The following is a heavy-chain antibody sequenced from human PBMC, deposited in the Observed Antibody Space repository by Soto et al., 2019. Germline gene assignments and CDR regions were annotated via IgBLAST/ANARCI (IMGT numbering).Heavy chain of an antibody. D-gene: IGHD4-4*01. V-gene: IGHV1-3*01. J-gene: IGHJ5*02. CDR1: GYTFTQFS. CDR2: INGGSGDT. Sequence: QVPLVQSGAEVQRPGAAVKVSCKASGYTFTQFSIHWMRQAPGQRLEWMGWINGGSGDTHYSQEFQGRVTFTRDTSANTAYMELSSLRSEDTAVFYCARSVNIAFDHWGQGTLVTVSS. CDR3: ARSVNIAFDH.